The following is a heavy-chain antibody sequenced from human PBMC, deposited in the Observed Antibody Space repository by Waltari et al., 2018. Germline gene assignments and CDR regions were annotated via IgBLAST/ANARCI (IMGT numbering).Heavy chain of an antibody. CDR3: ARVLGVTIFGVASDSDY. V-gene: IGHV1-69*01. CDR2: IIPIFGIA. J-gene: IGHJ4*02. D-gene: IGHD3-3*01. Sequence: QVQLVQSGAEVKKPGSSVKVSCKASGGTFSSYAISWVRQAPGQGREWMGVIIPIFGIANYEQKFQGRVTITADESTSTAYMELSSLRSEDTAVYYCARVLGVTIFGVASDSDYWGQGTLVTVSS. CDR1: GGTFSSYA.